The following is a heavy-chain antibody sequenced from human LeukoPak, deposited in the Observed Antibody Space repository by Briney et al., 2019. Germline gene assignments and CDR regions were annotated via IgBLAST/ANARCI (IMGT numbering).Heavy chain of an antibody. CDR3: ARTVVPSVMGAFDI. CDR1: GGSISSYY. CDR2: IYYSGST. D-gene: IGHD2-2*01. J-gene: IGHJ3*02. V-gene: IGHV4-59*08. Sequence: SETLSLTCTVSGGSISSYYWSWIRQPPGKGLEWIGYIYYSGSTNYNPSLKSRVTISVDTSKNQFSLKLSSVTAADTAVYYCARTVVPSVMGAFDIWGQGTMVAVSS.